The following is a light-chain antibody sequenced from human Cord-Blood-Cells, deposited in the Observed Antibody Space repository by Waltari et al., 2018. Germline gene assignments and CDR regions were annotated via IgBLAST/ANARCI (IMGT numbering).Light chain of an antibody. V-gene: IGLV2-14*01. CDR2: DVS. Sequence: QSALTQPASVSGSPGQSITISCTGTSSDVGGYNYVSWYQQHPGKAPKLVIYDVSNRPSGVSNRFSGSKSGDTASVTISGLQAEDEAEYCCSSYTSSSNVVFGGGTKLTVL. CDR1: SSDVGGYNY. CDR3: SSYTSSSNVV. J-gene: IGLJ2*01.